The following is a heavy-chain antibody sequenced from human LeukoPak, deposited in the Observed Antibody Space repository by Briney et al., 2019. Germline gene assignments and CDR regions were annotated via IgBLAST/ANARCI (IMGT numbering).Heavy chain of an antibody. J-gene: IGHJ6*02. D-gene: IGHD2-15*01. CDR2: ISWNSGSI. CDR3: AKDMGSGAAPDGMDV. Sequence: GRSLRLSCAASGFTFDDYAMHWVRQAPGKGLEWASGISWNSGSIGYADSVKGRFTISRDNAKNSLYLQMNSLRAEDTALYYCAKDMGSGAAPDGMDVWGQGTTVTVSS. V-gene: IGHV3-9*01. CDR1: GFTFDDYA.